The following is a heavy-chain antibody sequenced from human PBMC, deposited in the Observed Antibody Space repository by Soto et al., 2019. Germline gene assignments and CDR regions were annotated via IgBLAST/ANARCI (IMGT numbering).Heavy chain of an antibody. CDR2: IYTSGST. J-gene: IGHJ4*02. D-gene: IGHD3-10*01. V-gene: IGHV4-4*07. CDR3: ARDLKFGQADY. Sequence: PSETLSLTCTFSCGSISSYYWTWIRQPSGKGLEWIGRIYTSGSTNYNPSLKSRVTMSVDTSKNQFSLKLSSVTAADTAVYYCARDLKFGQADYWGQGSQVTVSS. CDR1: CGSISSYY.